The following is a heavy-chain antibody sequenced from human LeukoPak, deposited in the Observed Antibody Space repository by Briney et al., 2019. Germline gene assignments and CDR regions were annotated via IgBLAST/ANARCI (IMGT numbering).Heavy chain of an antibody. CDR3: ARDGATMVRERRSNWFDP. D-gene: IGHD3-10*01. J-gene: IGHJ5*02. CDR2: IIGNGRVI. V-gene: IGHV3-23*01. CDR1: GFTFSTYA. Sequence: PGGSLRLSCAASGFTFSTYAMNWVRQAPGKGLEWVSLIIGNGRVIYYADSVKGRFTISRGNSKNTLYLQMNSLRAEDTAVYYCARDGATMVRERRSNWFDPWGQGTLVTVSS.